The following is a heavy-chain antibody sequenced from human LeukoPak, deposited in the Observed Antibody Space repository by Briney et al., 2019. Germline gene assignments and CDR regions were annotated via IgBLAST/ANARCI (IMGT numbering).Heavy chain of an antibody. CDR2: ISGGGGST. CDR1: GFTFTSYS. J-gene: IGHJ4*02. CDR3: ARLDSSGYYFPGVSDY. D-gene: IGHD3-22*01. Sequence: GGSLRLSCAASGFTFTSYSMNWVRQAPGKGLEWVSTISGGGGSTYYADSVKGRFTISRDNSKNTLYLQVNSLRAEDTAVYYCARLDSSGYYFPGVSDYWGQGTLVTVSS. V-gene: IGHV3-23*01.